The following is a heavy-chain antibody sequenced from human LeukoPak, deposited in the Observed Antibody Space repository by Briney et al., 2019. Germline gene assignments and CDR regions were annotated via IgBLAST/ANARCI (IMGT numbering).Heavy chain of an antibody. V-gene: IGHV3-64*01. Sequence: GGSLRLSCAASGFPFRSYAMHWVRQAPGKGLEYVSAITLDGISTYYANSVKGRFTISRDNSKNTLYLQMGSLRAEDMAVYYCARVAVPGTYDYWGQGTLVAVSS. D-gene: IGHD6-19*01. CDR3: ARVAVPGTYDY. CDR1: GFPFRSYA. CDR2: ITLDGIST. J-gene: IGHJ4*02.